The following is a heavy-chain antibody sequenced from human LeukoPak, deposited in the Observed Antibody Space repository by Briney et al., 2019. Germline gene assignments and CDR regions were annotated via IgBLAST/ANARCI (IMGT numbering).Heavy chain of an antibody. V-gene: IGHV5-51*01. CDR3: ARGGTYCLSTTCYAAY. D-gene: IGHD2-2*01. CDR2: IYPGDSDT. J-gene: IGHJ4*02. CDR1: GYTFTSYW. Sequence: GESLKISCKGSGYTFTSYWIGWVRQMPGKGLEWMGIIYPGDSDTRYSPSFEGQVTISADKSISTAYLQWSSLKASDAATYYCARGGTYCLSTTCYAAYWGQGTLVTVSS.